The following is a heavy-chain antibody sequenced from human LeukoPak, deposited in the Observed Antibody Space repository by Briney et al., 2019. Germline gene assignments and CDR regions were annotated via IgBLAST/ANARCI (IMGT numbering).Heavy chain of an antibody. CDR3: ARYSGYDWRGYYYYGMDV. V-gene: IGHV5-51*01. CDR2: IYPGDSDT. CDR1: GYSFTSYW. J-gene: IGHJ6*02. D-gene: IGHD5-12*01. Sequence: GESLKISCKGSGYSFTSYWIGWGRQMPGKGLDWMGIIYPGDSDTRYSPSFQGQVTISADKSISTAYLQWSSLKASDTAMYYCARYSGYDWRGYYYYGMDVWGQGTTVTVSS.